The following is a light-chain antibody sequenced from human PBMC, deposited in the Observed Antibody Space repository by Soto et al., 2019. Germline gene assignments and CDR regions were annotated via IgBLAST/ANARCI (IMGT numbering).Light chain of an antibody. CDR2: DAS. Sequence: EIVLTQSPATLSLSPGERATLSCRASQSVSSYLAWYQQKPGQAPRFLIYDASNRATGIPARFSGSGSGTDFTLTISSLEPEDFAVYYCQQYNNWPRTFGQGTKV. CDR1: QSVSSY. V-gene: IGKV3-11*01. J-gene: IGKJ1*01. CDR3: QQYNNWPRT.